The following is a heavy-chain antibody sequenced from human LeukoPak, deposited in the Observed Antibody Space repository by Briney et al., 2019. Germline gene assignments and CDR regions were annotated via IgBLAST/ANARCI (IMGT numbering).Heavy chain of an antibody. CDR1: GFTFSGYW. CDR3: VRDGYSYGFMLAFDI. Sequence: GGSLRLSCAASGFTFSGYWMHWVRQAPGKGLVWVSRINSDGSSTSYADSVKGRFTISRDSAKNTLYLQMNSLRAEDTAVYYCVRDGYSYGFMLAFDIWGLGTRVTVSS. J-gene: IGHJ3*02. V-gene: IGHV3-74*01. CDR2: INSDGSST. D-gene: IGHD5-18*01.